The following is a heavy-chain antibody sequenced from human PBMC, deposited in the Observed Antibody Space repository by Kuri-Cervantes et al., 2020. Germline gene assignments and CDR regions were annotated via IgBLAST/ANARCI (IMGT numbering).Heavy chain of an antibody. CDR3: ARENPPRCCSGGSCYKPYYYGMDV. CDR1: GYTFTSYD. V-gene: IGHV1-8*01. CDR2: MNPNSGNT. D-gene: IGHD2-15*01. J-gene: IGHJ6*02. Sequence: ASVKVSCKASGYTFTSYDINWVRQATGQGLEWMGWMNPNSGNTGYAQKFQGRVTMTRNTSISTAYMELRSLRSDDTAVYYCARENPPRCCSGGSCYKPYYYGMDVWGQGTTVTVSS.